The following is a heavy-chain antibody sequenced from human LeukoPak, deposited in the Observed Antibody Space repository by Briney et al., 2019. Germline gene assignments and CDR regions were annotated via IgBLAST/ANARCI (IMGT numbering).Heavy chain of an antibody. V-gene: IGHV3-21*01. CDR3: ARGWRYCSGGSCHNWFDP. CDR2: ISSSSSDI. D-gene: IGHD2-15*01. CDR1: GFTFSSYS. Sequence: GGSLRLSCAASGFTFSSYSMNWVRQAPGKGLEWVSSISSSSSDIYYADSVKGRFTISRDNAKNSLYLQMNSLRAEDTAVYYCARGWRYCSGGSCHNWFDPWGQGTLVTVSS. J-gene: IGHJ5*02.